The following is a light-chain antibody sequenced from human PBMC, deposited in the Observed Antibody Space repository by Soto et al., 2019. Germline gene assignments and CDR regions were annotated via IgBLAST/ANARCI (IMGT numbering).Light chain of an antibody. CDR1: SSDVGSYNR. V-gene: IGLV2-18*02. CDR2: EVS. CDR3: SSYTSSSTLV. Sequence: QSALTQPPSVSGSPGQSVTISCTGTSSDVGSYNRVSWYQQPPGTAPKLMIYEVSNRPSGVPDRFSGPKSGNTASLTISGLQAEDEADYYCSSYTSSSTLVFGGGTQLTVL. J-gene: IGLJ2*01.